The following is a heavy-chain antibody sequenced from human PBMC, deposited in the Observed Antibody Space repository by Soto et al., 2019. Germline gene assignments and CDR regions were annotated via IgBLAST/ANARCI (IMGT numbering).Heavy chain of an antibody. Sequence: EVQLVESGGDLVQPGGSLRLSCVASGFTFNTYWMSWVRQAPGKGLEWVANIKEDGSDKYYVDSVKGRFTISRDNAKNLLYLQMNSLGAGNTAMYYCARFTRGCSGDYWGQGTLVTVSS. V-gene: IGHV3-7*01. CDR3: ARFTRGCSGDY. D-gene: IGHD6-25*01. CDR1: GFTFNTYW. J-gene: IGHJ4*02. CDR2: IKEDGSDK.